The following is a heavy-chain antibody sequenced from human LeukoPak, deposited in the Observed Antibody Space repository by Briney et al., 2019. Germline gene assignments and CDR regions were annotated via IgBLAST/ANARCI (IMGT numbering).Heavy chain of an antibody. CDR3: AKFIAAPFYFDY. J-gene: IGHJ4*02. Sequence: GGSLRLSCAAPGFTFSSYAMHWVRQAPGKGLEYVSAISSNGGSTYYANSVKGRFTISRDNSKNTLYLQMSSLRAEDMAVYYCAKFIAAPFYFDYWGQGTLVTVSS. CDR1: GFTFSSYA. D-gene: IGHD6-13*01. CDR2: ISSNGGST. V-gene: IGHV3-64*01.